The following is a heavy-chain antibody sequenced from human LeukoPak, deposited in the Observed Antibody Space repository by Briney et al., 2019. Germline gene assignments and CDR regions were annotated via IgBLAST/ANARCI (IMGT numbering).Heavy chain of an antibody. Sequence: PSETLSLTCTVSGGSISSYYWSWIRQPPGKGLEWIGYISYSGSTNYNPSLKSRVTISVDTSKNQFSLKLSSVTAADTAVYYCARHSLLRGVGGNWFDPWGQGTLVTASS. CDR3: ARHSLLRGVGGNWFDP. V-gene: IGHV4-59*08. J-gene: IGHJ5*02. CDR2: ISYSGST. D-gene: IGHD3-3*01. CDR1: GGSISSYY.